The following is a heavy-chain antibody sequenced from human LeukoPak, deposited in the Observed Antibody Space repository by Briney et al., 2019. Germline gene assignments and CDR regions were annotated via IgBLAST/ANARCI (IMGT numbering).Heavy chain of an antibody. CDR2: IYHSGST. CDR1: GYSISSGYY. CDR3: ASYSSGTR. J-gene: IGHJ4*02. Sequence: PSETLSLTCTVSGYSISSGYYWGWIRQPPGKGLEWIGSIYHSGSTYYNPSLKSRVTISVDTSKNQFSLKLSSVTAADTAVYYCASYSSGTRWGQGTLVTVSS. V-gene: IGHV4-38-2*02. D-gene: IGHD6-19*01.